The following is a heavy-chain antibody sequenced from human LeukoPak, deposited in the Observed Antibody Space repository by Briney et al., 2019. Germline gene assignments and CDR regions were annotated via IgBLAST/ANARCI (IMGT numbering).Heavy chain of an antibody. V-gene: IGHV3-7*01. CDR2: IKEDGSEE. CDR3: ARGQTVNAY. J-gene: IGHJ4*02. D-gene: IGHD2-8*01. CDR1: GFTFSSYW. Sequence: GGSLRLSCAASGFTFSSYWMSWVRQAPGKGLEWVANIKEDGSEEYYVDSVKGRFTISRDNAKNSLYLQMNTLRAEDTALYYCARGQTVNAYWGQGTLVTVSS.